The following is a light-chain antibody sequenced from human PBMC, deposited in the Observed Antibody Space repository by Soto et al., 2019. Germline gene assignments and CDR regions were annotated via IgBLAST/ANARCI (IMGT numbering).Light chain of an antibody. CDR2: GAS. V-gene: IGKV3-20*01. CDR1: QSVSSSY. Sequence: EIVLTQSPGTLSLSTGERATLSCRASQSVSSSYLAWYQQKPGQAPRLLIYGASSSATGIPDRFSGSGSGTDFTLTISRLEPEDFAVYYCQQYGSSPPLTFGGGTKVDIK. J-gene: IGKJ4*01. CDR3: QQYGSSPPLT.